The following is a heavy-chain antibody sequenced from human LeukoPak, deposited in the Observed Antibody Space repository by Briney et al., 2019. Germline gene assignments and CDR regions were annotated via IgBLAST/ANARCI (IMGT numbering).Heavy chain of an antibody. D-gene: IGHD3-10*01. V-gene: IGHV3-9*01. CDR3: AKASYGSGSHYSYFDY. J-gene: IGHJ4*02. Sequence: PGGSLRLSCAASGFTFDDYAMRWVRQAPGKGLEWVSGICWNSGSIYYADSVKGRFTISRDNAKNSLYLQMNSLRAEDTALYYCAKASYGSGSHYSYFDYWGQGTLVTLSS. CDR2: ICWNSGSI. CDR1: GFTFDDYA.